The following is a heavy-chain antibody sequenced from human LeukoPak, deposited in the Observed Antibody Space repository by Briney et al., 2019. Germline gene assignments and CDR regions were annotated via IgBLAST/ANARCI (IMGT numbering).Heavy chain of an antibody. D-gene: IGHD3-3*01. Sequence: GASVKVSCKASGGTFSSYAISWVRQAPGQGLEWMGGIIPIFGTANYAQKFQGRVTITADESTSTACMELSSLRSEDTAVYYCAREPLHFGVVINWFDPWGQGTLVTVSS. CDR3: AREPLHFGVVINWFDP. CDR2: IIPIFGTA. V-gene: IGHV1-69*13. J-gene: IGHJ5*02. CDR1: GGTFSSYA.